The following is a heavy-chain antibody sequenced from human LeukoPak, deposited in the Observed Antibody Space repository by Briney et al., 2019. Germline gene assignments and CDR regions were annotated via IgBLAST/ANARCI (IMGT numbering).Heavy chain of an antibody. Sequence: KPSETLSLTCTVSGYSISSGYYWGWIRQPPGKGLEWIGSIYHSGSTYYNPSLKSRVTISVDTSKNQFSLKLSSVTAADTAVYYCARTVAKPYYFDYWGQGTLVTVSS. CDR1: GYSISSGYY. D-gene: IGHD4-23*01. CDR2: IYHSGST. CDR3: ARTVAKPYYFDY. V-gene: IGHV4-38-2*02. J-gene: IGHJ4*02.